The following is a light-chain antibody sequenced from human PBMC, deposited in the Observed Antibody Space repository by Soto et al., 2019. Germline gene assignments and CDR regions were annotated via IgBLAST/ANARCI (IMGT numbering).Light chain of an antibody. Sequence: VMTQSPLSLPATLGQPASSSCTSTQGLVYSDGNIYLNWFHQRPGQSPRSLIHKISDRDSGVPARFSGSGSGTNFTLEISRVEAEDVAIYYFMQGTHWPFTFGQGTKLEIK. CDR1: QGLVYSDGNIY. CDR2: KIS. V-gene: IGKV2-30*01. J-gene: IGKJ2*01. CDR3: MQGTHWPFT.